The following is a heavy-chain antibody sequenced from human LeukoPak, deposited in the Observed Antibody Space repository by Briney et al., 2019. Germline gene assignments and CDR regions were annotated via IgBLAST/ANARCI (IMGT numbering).Heavy chain of an antibody. CDR1: GGSFSGYY. CDR3: ARSSFVRYDYLWGSYRYQYYFDY. D-gene: IGHD3-16*02. V-gene: IGHV4-34*01. CDR2: INHSGST. J-gene: IGHJ4*02. Sequence: SETLSLTCAVYGGSFSGYYWSWISQPPGKGLEWIGEINHSGSTNYNPSRKSRVTISVETSKNQFSLKLSSVTAPDTALYYFARSSFVRYDYLWGSYRYQYYFDYWGQGTLVTVPS.